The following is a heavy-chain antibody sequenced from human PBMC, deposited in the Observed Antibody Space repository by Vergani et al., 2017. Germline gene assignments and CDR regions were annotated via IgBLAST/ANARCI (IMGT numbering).Heavy chain of an antibody. CDR1: GGSISSSSYY. Sequence: QLQLQESGPGLVKPSETLSLTCTVSGGSISSSSYYWGWIRQPPGKGLEWIGYIYYSGSTYYNPSLKSRVTISVDTSKNQFSLKLSPVTAADTAVYYCAQYGSGSYYRGAIYWGQGTLVTVSS. J-gene: IGHJ4*02. CDR2: IYYSGST. D-gene: IGHD3-10*01. V-gene: IGHV4-31*03. CDR3: AQYGSGSYYRGAIY.